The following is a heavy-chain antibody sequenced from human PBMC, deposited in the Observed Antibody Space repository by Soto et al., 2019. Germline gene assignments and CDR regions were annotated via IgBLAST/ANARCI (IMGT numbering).Heavy chain of an antibody. CDR3: ARVWFGEFGLVNWFDP. D-gene: IGHD3-10*01. V-gene: IGHV4-34*01. J-gene: IGHJ5*02. Sequence: QVQLQQWGAGLLKPSETLSLTGAVYGGSFSGYYWSWIRQPPGKGLEWIGEINHSGSTNYKPSFKGRVTISVDTSRNEFSLQLSSVTAADPAVYYRARVWFGEFGLVNWFDPWSQGTLVTVSS. CDR1: GGSFSGYY. CDR2: INHSGST.